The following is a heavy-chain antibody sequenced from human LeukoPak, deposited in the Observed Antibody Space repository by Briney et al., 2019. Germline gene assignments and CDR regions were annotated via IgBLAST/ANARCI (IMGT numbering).Heavy chain of an antibody. J-gene: IGHJ4*02. CDR1: GGSISSTSYF. Sequence: SETLSLTCTVSGGSISSTSYFWGWIRQPPGKGLECIGYVYYTGTTYYNPSLKSRVTISVDTSKNQFSLKLSSVTAADTAVYYCARVTRIRAVAGTGYFDYWGQGTLVTVSS. D-gene: IGHD6-19*01. V-gene: IGHV4-39*07. CDR3: ARVTRIRAVAGTGYFDY. CDR2: VYYTGTT.